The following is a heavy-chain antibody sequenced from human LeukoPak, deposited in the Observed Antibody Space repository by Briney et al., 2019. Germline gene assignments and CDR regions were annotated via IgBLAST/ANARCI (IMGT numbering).Heavy chain of an antibody. Sequence: GGSLRLSCAASGFTFSSYGMHWVRQAPGKGLEWVAVISYDGSNKYYADSVKGRFTISRDNSKNTLYLQMNSLRAGDTAVYYCAKDFYDSSGYQGGMDVWGQGTTVTVSS. CDR1: GFTFSSYG. D-gene: IGHD3-22*01. J-gene: IGHJ6*02. V-gene: IGHV3-30*18. CDR2: ISYDGSNK. CDR3: AKDFYDSSGYQGGMDV.